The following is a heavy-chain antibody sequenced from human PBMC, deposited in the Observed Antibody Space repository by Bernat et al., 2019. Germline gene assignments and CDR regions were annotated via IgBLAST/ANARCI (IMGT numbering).Heavy chain of an antibody. CDR1: GFTVSSNY. J-gene: IGHJ6*02. Sequence: EVQLVESGGGLVQPGGSLRLSCAASGFTVSSNYMSWVRQAPGKGLEWVSVIYGGGSTYYADSVKGRFTISRDNSKNTLYLQMNSLRAEDTAVYYCARDMVTAAAGTLAFYYYGMDVWGQGTTVTVSS. V-gene: IGHV3-66*01. CDR3: ARDMVTAAAGTLAFYYYGMDV. CDR2: IYGGGST. D-gene: IGHD6-13*01.